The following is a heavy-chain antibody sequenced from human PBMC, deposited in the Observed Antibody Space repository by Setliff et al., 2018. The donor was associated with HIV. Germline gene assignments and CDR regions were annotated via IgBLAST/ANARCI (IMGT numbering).Heavy chain of an antibody. D-gene: IGHD5-12*01. CDR1: GYTFTSYW. J-gene: IGHJ4*02. V-gene: IGHV5-10-1*01. CDR3: VRRDGYKFDY. CDR2: IDPSGSYV. Sequence: GESLKISCKGSGYTFTSYWINWVRQMPGKGLEWMGRIDPSGSYVSYSPSFRGHVTVSADKSISTAYLQWTTLKASDTAMYYCVRRDGYKFDYWGQGTLVTVSS.